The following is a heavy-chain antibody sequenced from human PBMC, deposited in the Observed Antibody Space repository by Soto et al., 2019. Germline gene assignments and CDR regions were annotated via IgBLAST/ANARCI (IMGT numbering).Heavy chain of an antibody. Sequence: GASVKVSCKASGYTFTSYYIHWVRQAPGQGLEWMGIINPSGGSTSYAQKFQGRVTMTRDTSTSTVYMELSSLRSEDTAVYYCASTTSSGWYAEVVGVGYYYYGMDVWGQGTTVTVSS. CDR2: INPSGGST. CDR1: GYTFTSYY. CDR3: ASTTSSGWYAEVVGVGYYYYGMDV. D-gene: IGHD6-19*01. V-gene: IGHV1-46*01. J-gene: IGHJ6*01.